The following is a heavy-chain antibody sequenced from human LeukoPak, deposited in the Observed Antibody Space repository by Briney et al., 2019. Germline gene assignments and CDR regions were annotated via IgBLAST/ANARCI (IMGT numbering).Heavy chain of an antibody. J-gene: IGHJ3*02. D-gene: IGHD6-6*01. CDR3: ARDRNSGSSLDI. V-gene: IGHV1-2*02. CDR2: IYPYSGDT. CDR1: GYTFTGYY. Sequence: ASVTVSCTASGYTFTGYYIHWVRQAPGQGLEWMGWIYPYSGDTNYAQNFQGRVTMTRDTSISTAYMELSSLKSDDTAVYYCARDRNSGSSLDIWGQGTMVTVSS.